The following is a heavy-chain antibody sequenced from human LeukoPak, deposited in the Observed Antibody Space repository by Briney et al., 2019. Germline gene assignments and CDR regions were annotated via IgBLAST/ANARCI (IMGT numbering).Heavy chain of an antibody. Sequence: GGSLRLSCAPSGFTFSSYWTHWVRQAPGGGLVWVSRVNSDGSSTTYADSVTGPFTISRDNAKSTLYLQMNRLRAEDTAVYYCARGSTRYSSGWYGLDYGGQGTLVTVSS. CDR1: GFTFSSYW. CDR3: ARGSTRYSSGWYGLDY. CDR2: VNSDGSST. D-gene: IGHD6-19*01. J-gene: IGHJ4*02. V-gene: IGHV3-74*01.